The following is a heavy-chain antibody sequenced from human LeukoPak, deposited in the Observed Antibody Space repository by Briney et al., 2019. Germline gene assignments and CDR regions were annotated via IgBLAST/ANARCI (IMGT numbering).Heavy chain of an antibody. CDR1: GYTFTSYG. V-gene: IGHV1-18*01. Sequence: ASVKVSCKASGYTFTSYGISWVRQAPGQGLEWMGWISAYNGNTNYAQKLQGRVTMTTDTSTSTAYMELRSLRSDDTAVYYCARDGELPHHYYYYMDVWGKGTTVTVSS. D-gene: IGHD3-10*01. J-gene: IGHJ6*03. CDR2: ISAYNGNT. CDR3: ARDGELPHHYYYYMDV.